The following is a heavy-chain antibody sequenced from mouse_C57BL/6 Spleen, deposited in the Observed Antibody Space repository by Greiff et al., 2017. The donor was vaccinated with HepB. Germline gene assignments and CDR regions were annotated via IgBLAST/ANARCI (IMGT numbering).Heavy chain of an antibody. CDR1: GYTFTSYW. CDR2: IHPNSGST. Sequence: QVQLQQPGAELVKPGASVKLSCKASGYTFTSYWMHWVKQRPGQGLEWIGMIHPNSGSTNYNEKFKSKATLTVDKASSTAYMQLSSLTSEDSAVYYCASAVVARDAMDYWGQGTSVTVSS. V-gene: IGHV1-64*01. D-gene: IGHD1-1*01. J-gene: IGHJ4*01. CDR3: ASAVVARDAMDY.